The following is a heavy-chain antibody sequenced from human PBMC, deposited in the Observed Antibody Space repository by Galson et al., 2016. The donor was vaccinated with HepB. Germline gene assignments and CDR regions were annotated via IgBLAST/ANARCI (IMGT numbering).Heavy chain of an antibody. CDR1: GFTFSNYA. J-gene: IGHJ3*02. Sequence: SLRLSCAASGFTFSNYAMSWVRQAPGKGLEWVSAISGITGRTYYADSVTGHFTISRDNYKNTQYLQMNSMRAGDTALYYCAKESPKNAGGAFDIWGQGTMVTVSS. CDR3: AKESPKNAGGAFDI. CDR2: ISGITGRT. D-gene: IGHD1-1*01. V-gene: IGHV3-23*01.